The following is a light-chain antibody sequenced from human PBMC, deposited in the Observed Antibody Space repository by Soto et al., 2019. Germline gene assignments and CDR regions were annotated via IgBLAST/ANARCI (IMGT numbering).Light chain of an antibody. CDR2: AAS. V-gene: IGKV1D-12*01. CDR1: QGIGRW. J-gene: IGKJ5*01. CDR3: QQGDSFPVT. Sequence: DVQMTQYPSSVSASVGDRVTITCRASQGIGRWLAWYQQRPGKAPRFLIYAASSLQGGDPSRFSGSGSGTDFTLTISTLQPEDVATYFCQQGDSFPVTFGQGTRLEMK.